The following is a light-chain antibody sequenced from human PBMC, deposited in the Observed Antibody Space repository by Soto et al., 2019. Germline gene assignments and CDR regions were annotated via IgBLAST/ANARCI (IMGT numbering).Light chain of an antibody. CDR2: DVS. Sequence: QSALTQPASVSGSPGQSITISCTGTSSDVGGYNYVSWYQQHPGKAPKLMIYDVSNRPSGVSNRFSGSKSGNTASLTISGFQAEDEADYYCSSYTSSSTLYVFGTETKLTVL. V-gene: IGLV2-14*01. CDR1: SSDVGGYNY. CDR3: SSYTSSSTLYV. J-gene: IGLJ1*01.